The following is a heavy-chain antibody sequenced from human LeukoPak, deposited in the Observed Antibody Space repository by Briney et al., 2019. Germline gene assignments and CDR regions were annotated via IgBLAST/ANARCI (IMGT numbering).Heavy chain of an antibody. Sequence: GGSLRLSCAASGFTFSSYAMSWVRQAPGKGMEWVSAISGSGGSTYYADSVKGRFTISRDNSKNTLYLQMNSLRAEDTAVYYCAKRPLLLTDNYFDYWGQGTLVTVSS. D-gene: IGHD3-3*01. CDR1: GFTFSSYA. CDR2: ISGSGGST. V-gene: IGHV3-23*01. CDR3: AKRPLLLTDNYFDY. J-gene: IGHJ4*02.